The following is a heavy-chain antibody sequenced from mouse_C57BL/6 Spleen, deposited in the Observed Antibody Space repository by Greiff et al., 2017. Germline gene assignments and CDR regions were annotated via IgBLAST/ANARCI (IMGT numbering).Heavy chain of an antibody. CDR1: GYSFTDSN. V-gene: IGHV1-39*01. CDR3: ARRIRGDYYAMDY. CDR2: INPNYGTT. Sequence: EVKLQESGPELVKPGASVKISCKASGYSFTDSNMNWVKQSNGKSLEWIGVINPNYGTTSYNQKFKGKATLTVDQSSSTAYMQLNSRTSEDSAVYYCARRIRGDYYAMDYWGQGTSVTVSS. D-gene: IGHD5-2*01. J-gene: IGHJ4*01.